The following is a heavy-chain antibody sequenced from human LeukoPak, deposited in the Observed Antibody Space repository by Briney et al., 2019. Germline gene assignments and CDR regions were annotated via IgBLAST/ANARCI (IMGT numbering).Heavy chain of an antibody. CDR3: ARGNVQLWTTSFHY. V-gene: IGHV4-59*01. Sequence: SETLSLTCTVSGGSISSYYWSWIRQPPGKGLEWIGYIYYSGSTNYNPSLKSRVTISVDTSKNQFSLKLSSVTAADTAVYYCARGNVQLWTTSFHYWGQGTLVTVSS. CDR1: GGSISSYY. J-gene: IGHJ4*02. D-gene: IGHD5-18*01. CDR2: IYYSGST.